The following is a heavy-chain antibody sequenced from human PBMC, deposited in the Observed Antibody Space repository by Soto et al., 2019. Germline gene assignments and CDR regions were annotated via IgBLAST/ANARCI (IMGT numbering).Heavy chain of an antibody. CDR1: GYTFTSYD. V-gene: IGHV1-8*01. CDR2: MNPNSGNT. J-gene: IGHJ4*02. Sequence: QVQLVQSGAEVKKPGASVKVSCKASGYTFTSYDINWVRQAAGQGLEWMGWMNPNSGNTGYAQKFQGRVTMTRNTSISTAYMELSSLRSEDTAVYYCERELSSSWRFDYWGQGTLVTVSS. D-gene: IGHD6-13*01. CDR3: ERELSSSWRFDY.